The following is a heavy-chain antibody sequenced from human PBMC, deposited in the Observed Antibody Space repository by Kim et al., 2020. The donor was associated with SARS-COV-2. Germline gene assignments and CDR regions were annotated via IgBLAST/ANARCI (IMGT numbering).Heavy chain of an antibody. D-gene: IGHD6-13*01. V-gene: IGHV3-33*06. Sequence: GGSLRLSCAASGFTFSSYGMHWVRQAPGKGLEWVAVIWYDGSNKYYADSVKGRFTISRDNSKNTLYLQMNSLRAEDTAVYYCAKDPVREGSSWYSPLYYYYYGMDVWGQGTTVTVSS. CDR3: AKDPVREGSSWYSPLYYYYYGMDV. CDR2: IWYDGSNK. J-gene: IGHJ6*02. CDR1: GFTFSSYG.